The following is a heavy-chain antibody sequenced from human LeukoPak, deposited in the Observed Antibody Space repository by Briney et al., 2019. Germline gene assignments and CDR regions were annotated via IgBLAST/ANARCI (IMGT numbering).Heavy chain of an antibody. CDR1: GFTFSTSA. CDR3: AKDPTLSNGYPYYFDY. V-gene: IGHV3-23*01. Sequence: GGSLRLSCAASGFTFSTSAMSWVRQAPGKGLEWVSTLSGTSDSTFYTDSVKGRFTISRDNSKNTLNLQMNGLRAGDTAIYYCAKDPTLSNGYPYYFDYWGQGTLVTVSS. D-gene: IGHD5-18*01. J-gene: IGHJ4*02. CDR2: LSGTSDST.